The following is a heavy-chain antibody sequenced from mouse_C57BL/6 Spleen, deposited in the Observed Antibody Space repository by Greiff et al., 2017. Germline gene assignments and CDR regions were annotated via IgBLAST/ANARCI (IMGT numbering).Heavy chain of an antibody. J-gene: IGHJ1*03. Sequence: EVQLVESGGGLVQPKGSLKLSCAASGFSFNTYAMNWVRQAPGKGLEWVARIRSKSNNYATYYADSVKDRFTISRDDSESMLYLQMNNLKTEDTAMYYCVGHGEVITTVVARYFDVWGTGTTVTVSS. CDR3: VGHGEVITTVVARYFDV. D-gene: IGHD1-1*01. CDR2: IRSKSNNYAT. CDR1: GFSFNTYA. V-gene: IGHV10-1*01.